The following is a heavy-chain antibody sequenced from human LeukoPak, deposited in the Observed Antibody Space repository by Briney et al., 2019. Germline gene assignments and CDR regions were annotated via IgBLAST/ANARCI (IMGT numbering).Heavy chain of an antibody. CDR1: GLTFSGYT. Sequence: PGGSLRLSCVASGLTFSGYTMNWVRQAPGKGLEWVSSISSTGIYIYYTDSVKGRFTISRDNAKNSPYLQMNSLRAEDTAVYYCARGSGWYFDYWGQGALVAVSS. J-gene: IGHJ4*02. D-gene: IGHD6-19*01. CDR2: ISSTGIYI. V-gene: IGHV3-21*01. CDR3: ARGSGWYFDY.